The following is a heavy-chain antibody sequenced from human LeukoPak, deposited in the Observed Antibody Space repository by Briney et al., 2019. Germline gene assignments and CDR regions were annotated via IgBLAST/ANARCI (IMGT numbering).Heavy chain of an antibody. Sequence: SQTLSLTCAISGDSVSSNTAGWHWIRQSPSRGLEWLRRTYYRSKWSNDYAVSVKSRITINPDTSKNQFSLQLNSMTPEDTAVYYCARGRSNWEFDFWGQGTLVTVSS. CDR1: GDSVSSNTAG. J-gene: IGHJ4*02. CDR2: TYYRSKWSN. V-gene: IGHV6-1*01. CDR3: ARGRSNWEFDF. D-gene: IGHD7-27*01.